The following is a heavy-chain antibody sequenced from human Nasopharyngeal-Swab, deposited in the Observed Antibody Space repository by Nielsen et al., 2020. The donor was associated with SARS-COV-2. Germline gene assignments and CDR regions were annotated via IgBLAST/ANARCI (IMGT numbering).Heavy chain of an antibody. CDR3: AGDIQMGGMDV. CDR2: IWYDGSNK. CDR1: GFTFTSSA. Sequence: GGSLRLSFATSGFTFTSSAMHWVRPAPGKGLQWVAFIWYDGSNKYYADSARGRFTISRDNSKNTLSLQMNSLRAEDTAVYYCAGDIQMGGMDVWGQGTTVTVSS. J-gene: IGHJ6*02. D-gene: IGHD2-8*01. V-gene: IGHV3-33*01.